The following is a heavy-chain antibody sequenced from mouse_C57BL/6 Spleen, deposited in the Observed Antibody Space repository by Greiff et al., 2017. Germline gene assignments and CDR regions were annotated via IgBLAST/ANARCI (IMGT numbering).Heavy chain of an antibody. Sequence: QVQLKQSGPELVKPGASVKISCKASGYAFSSSWMNWVKQRPGKGLEWIGRIYPGDGDTNYNGKFKGKATLTADKSSSTAYMQLSSRTSEDSAVYFCARRGTGGAMDYWGQGTSVTVSS. J-gene: IGHJ4*01. V-gene: IGHV1-82*01. CDR2: IYPGDGDT. CDR1: GYAFSSSW. D-gene: IGHD3-3*01. CDR3: ARRGTGGAMDY.